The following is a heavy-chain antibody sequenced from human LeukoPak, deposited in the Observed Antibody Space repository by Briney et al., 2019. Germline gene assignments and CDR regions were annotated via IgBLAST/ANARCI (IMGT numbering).Heavy chain of an antibody. J-gene: IGHJ5*02. CDR2: IIPNLGIT. Sequence: ASVKVSCKASGDTFSNYGINWVRQAHGQGLEWMGRIIPNLGITNNAQKFQDRATLTADKSTSTAYMELSSLRADDTAVYYCARDKGRSRIENWFDPWGQGTLVTVSS. CDR1: GDTFSNYG. CDR3: ARDKGRSRIENWFDP. D-gene: IGHD3-22*01. V-gene: IGHV1-69*04.